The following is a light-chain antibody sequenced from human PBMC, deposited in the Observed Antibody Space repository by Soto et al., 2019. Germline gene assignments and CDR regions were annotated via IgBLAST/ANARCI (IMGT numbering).Light chain of an antibody. V-gene: IGKV3-11*01. Sequence: EIVLTQSPATRSLSPGERATLSCRASQSVSTFLAWYQQKPGQAPRLLIFGASNRATGIPARFSGSGSGTDFTLAINRLEPDDFAVYYCQQRNDWPITFGQGTRLEIK. CDR2: GAS. CDR1: QSVSTF. CDR3: QQRNDWPIT. J-gene: IGKJ5*01.